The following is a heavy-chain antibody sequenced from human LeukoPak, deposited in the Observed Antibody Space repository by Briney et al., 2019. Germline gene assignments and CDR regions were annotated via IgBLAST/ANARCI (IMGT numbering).Heavy chain of an antibody. Sequence: GGSLRLSCAASGFTFSSYWMHWVRHAPGKGLVWVSRIKSDGSITSYADSVKGRFTISRDNAKNTLYLQMNSLRVEDTAVYYCASLLYGDGVGYWGQGTLVTVSS. CDR1: GFTFSSYW. CDR2: IKSDGSIT. D-gene: IGHD4-17*01. CDR3: ASLLYGDGVGY. V-gene: IGHV3-74*01. J-gene: IGHJ4*02.